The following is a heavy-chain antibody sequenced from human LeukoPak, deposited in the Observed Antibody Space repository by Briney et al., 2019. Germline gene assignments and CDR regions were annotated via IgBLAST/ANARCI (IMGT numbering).Heavy chain of an antibody. CDR3: ARFAPLMESFDY. D-gene: IGHD3-3*01. CDR1: GYTFTGYY. J-gene: IGHJ4*02. V-gene: IGHV1-46*01. CDR2: INPSGGST. Sequence: GASVKVSCKASGYTFTGYYMHWVRQAPGQGLEWMGIINPSGGSTSYAQKFQGRVTMTRDTSTSTVYMELSSLRSEDTAVYYCARFAPLMESFDYWGQGTLVTVSS.